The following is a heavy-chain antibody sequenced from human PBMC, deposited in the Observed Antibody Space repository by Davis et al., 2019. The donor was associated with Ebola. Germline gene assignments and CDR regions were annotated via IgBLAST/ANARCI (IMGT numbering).Heavy chain of an antibody. CDR3: ARGSGWLQMVFDY. CDR1: GGSISSSSYY. J-gene: IGHJ4*02. CDR2: IYYSGST. D-gene: IGHD5-24*01. V-gene: IGHV4-39*07. Sequence: SETLSLTCTVSGGSISSSSYYWGWIRQPPGKGLEWIGSIYYSGSTYYNPSLKSRVTISVDTSKNQFSLKLSSVTAADTAVYYCARGSGWLQMVFDYWGQGTLVTVSS.